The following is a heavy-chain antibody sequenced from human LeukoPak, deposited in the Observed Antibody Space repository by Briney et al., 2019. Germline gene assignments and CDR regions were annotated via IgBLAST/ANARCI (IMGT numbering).Heavy chain of an antibody. J-gene: IGHJ4*02. Sequence: SQTLSLTCAVSGGSISSGGYSWSWIRQPPGKGLEWIGYIYHSGSTYYNPSLKSRVTISVDRSKNQSSLKLSSVTAADTAVYYCARGLVTGFWSGYFRQYYFDYWGQGTMVTVSS. CDR3: ARGLVTGFWSGYFRQYYFDY. D-gene: IGHD3-3*01. V-gene: IGHV4-30-2*01. CDR2: IYHSGST. CDR1: GGSISSGGYS.